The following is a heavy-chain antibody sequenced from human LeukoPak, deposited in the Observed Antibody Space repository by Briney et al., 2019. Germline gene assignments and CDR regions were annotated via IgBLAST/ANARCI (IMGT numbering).Heavy chain of an antibody. J-gene: IGHJ5*02. Sequence: SETLSLTCAVYGGSFSGYYWSWIRQPPGKGLEWIGYIYYSGSTNYNPSLKSRVTISVDTSKNQFSLKLSSVTAADTAVYYCARDRGLRLGELSCNWFDPWGQGTLVTVSS. CDR1: GGSFSGYY. CDR2: IYYSGST. D-gene: IGHD3-16*02. V-gene: IGHV4-59*12. CDR3: ARDRGLRLGELSCNWFDP.